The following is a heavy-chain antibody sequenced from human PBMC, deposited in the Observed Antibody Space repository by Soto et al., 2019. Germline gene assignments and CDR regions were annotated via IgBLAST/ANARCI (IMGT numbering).Heavy chain of an antibody. V-gene: IGHV4-39*01. CDR1: GGSISSSSYY. CDR2: IYYSGST. CDR3: ARHNPIVLMVYAIDY. D-gene: IGHD2-8*01. J-gene: IGHJ4*02. Sequence: SETLSLTCTVSGGSISSSSYYWGWIRQPPGKGLEWIGSIYYSGSTYYNPSLKSRVTISVDTSKNQFSLKLSSVTAADTAVYYCARHNPIVLMVYAIDYWGQGTLVTVSS.